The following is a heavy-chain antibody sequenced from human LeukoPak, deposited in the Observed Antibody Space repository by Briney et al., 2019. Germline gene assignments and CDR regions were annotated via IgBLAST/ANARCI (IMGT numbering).Heavy chain of an antibody. J-gene: IGHJ3*01. CDR3: ASHFSEWGIDAFDV. CDR1: SGPINNGNGSYY. CDR2: INPNGLT. D-gene: IGHD1-26*01. V-gene: IGHV4-61*02. Sequence: PSETLSLTCTVSSGPINNGNGSYYCSWIRQPPGKGLESIGRINPNGLTMYNPSLESRVTISLDTSKKQFSLQLTSVTAADTAVYFCASHFSEWGIDAFDVWGQGTAVTVSS.